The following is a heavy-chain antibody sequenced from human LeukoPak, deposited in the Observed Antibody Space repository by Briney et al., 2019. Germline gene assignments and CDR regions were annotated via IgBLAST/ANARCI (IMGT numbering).Heavy chain of an antibody. Sequence: GGSLRLSCAASGFTFSSYGMNWVRQAPGKGLEWVSGISGDAGRTYYADSVKGRFTIYRDNSKNTLYLQMNSLGAEDTAVYYCARVRIAAHPYFDYWGQGTLVTVSS. CDR1: GFTFSSYG. V-gene: IGHV3-23*01. J-gene: IGHJ4*02. D-gene: IGHD6-6*01. CDR2: ISGDAGRT. CDR3: ARVRIAAHPYFDY.